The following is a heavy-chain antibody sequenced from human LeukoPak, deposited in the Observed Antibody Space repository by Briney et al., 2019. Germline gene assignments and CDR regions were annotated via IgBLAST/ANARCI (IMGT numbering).Heavy chain of an antibody. CDR2: ITTSGSST. Sequence: GGSLRLSCAASGFTFSDYYMTWIRQAPGKGLEWVSYITTSGSSTNYADSVKGRFTISRDNAKSSLYLQMNSLRAEDTAVYYCAGRSSGSSFDYWGQGTLVTVSS. J-gene: IGHJ4*02. CDR3: AGRSSGSSFDY. D-gene: IGHD1-26*01. V-gene: IGHV3-11*03. CDR1: GFTFSDYY.